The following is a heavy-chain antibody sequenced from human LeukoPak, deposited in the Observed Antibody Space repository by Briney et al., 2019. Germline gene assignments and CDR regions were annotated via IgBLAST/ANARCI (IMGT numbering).Heavy chain of an antibody. CDR2: VGDSGRST. J-gene: IGHJ4*02. Sequence: GGSLRLSCAASGFTFSNYAMSWVRQAPGKGLEWVSAVGDSGRSTSYADSVKGRFTISRVNSKNTLFLQMNRLRAEDTAVYHCARQTGYCSEGTCYFNIWGQGTLVTVSS. CDR1: GFTFSNYA. D-gene: IGHD2-15*01. CDR3: ARQTGYCSEGTCYFNI. V-gene: IGHV3-23*01.